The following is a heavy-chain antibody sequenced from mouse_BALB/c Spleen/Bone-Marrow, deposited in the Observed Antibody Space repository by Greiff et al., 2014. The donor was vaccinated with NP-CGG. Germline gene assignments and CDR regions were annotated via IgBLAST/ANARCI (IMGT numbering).Heavy chain of an antibody. V-gene: IGHV5-15*02. Sequence: EVKLVESGGALVQPGGSRKLSCAASGFTFSDYGMAWVRQAPGKGPEWVAFISNLAYSIYYTDTVTGRFTISRENAKNTLCLEMSSLRSEDTAMYYCARETTRGAMDYWGQGTSVTVSS. D-gene: IGHD2-1*01. CDR2: ISNLAYSI. J-gene: IGHJ4*01. CDR3: ARETTRGAMDY. CDR1: GFTFSDYG.